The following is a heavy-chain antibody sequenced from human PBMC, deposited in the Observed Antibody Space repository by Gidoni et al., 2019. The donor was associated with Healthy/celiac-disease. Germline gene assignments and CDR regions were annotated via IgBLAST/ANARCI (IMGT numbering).Heavy chain of an antibody. CDR2: ISYDGSNK. CDR1: GFTFSSYG. V-gene: IGHV3-30*18. J-gene: IGHJ4*02. D-gene: IGHD1-1*01. CDR3: AKEVWRYFDY. Sequence: QVQLVESGGGVVQPGRSLRLSCAASGFTFSSYGMHWVRQAPGKGLEWVAVISYDGSNKYYADSVKGRFTISRDNSKNTLYLQMNSLRAEDTAVYYCAKEVWRYFDYWGQGTLVTVSS.